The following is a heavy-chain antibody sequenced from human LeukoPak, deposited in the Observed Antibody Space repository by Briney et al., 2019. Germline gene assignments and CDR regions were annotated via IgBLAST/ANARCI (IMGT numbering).Heavy chain of an antibody. CDR3: AKDHNHFWSPLDY. CDR1: GFTFSSYA. D-gene: IGHD3-3*02. V-gene: IGHV3-23*01. CDR2: ISDSGGNT. Sequence: GGSLRLSCAASGFTFSSYAMSWVRQAPGKGLEWVSTISDSGGNTYCADSVKGRFAISRDNSKNTLYLQMNSLRAEDTAVYYCAKDHNHFWSPLDYWGQGTLVTVSS. J-gene: IGHJ4*02.